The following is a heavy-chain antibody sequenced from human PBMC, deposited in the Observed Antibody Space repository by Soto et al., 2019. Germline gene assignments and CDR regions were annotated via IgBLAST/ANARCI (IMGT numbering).Heavy chain of an antibody. CDR1: GFTVSSNY. CDR3: ARDSGVYYYYYGMDV. CDR2: IYSGGST. V-gene: IGHV3-53*01. J-gene: IGHJ6*02. Sequence: GGSLRLSCAASGFTVSSNYMSWVRQAPGKGLEWVSVIYSGGSTYYADSVKGRFTISRDNSKNTLYLQMNSLRAEDTAVYYCARDSGVYYYYYGMDVWGQGTTVTVSS. D-gene: IGHD2-8*01.